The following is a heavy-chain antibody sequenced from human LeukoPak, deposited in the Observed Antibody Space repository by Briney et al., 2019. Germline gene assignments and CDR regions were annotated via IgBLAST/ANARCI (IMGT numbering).Heavy chain of an antibody. D-gene: IGHD3-16*01. CDR2: IYYSGSS. CDR1: GGSISGYY. J-gene: IGHJ5*02. V-gene: IGHV4-59*01. Sequence: SETLSLTCTVSGGSISGYYWSWIRQPPGKGLEWIGYIYYSGSSNYNPSLKSRVSISVDTSKNQFTLKLSSVTAADTAVYYCAKNDYDYVWGSSLRGWFDPWGQGTLVTVSS. CDR3: AKNDYDYVWGSSLRGWFDP.